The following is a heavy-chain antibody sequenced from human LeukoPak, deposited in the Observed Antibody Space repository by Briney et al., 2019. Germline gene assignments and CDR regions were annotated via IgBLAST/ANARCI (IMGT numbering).Heavy chain of an antibody. CDR2: ISGSGGST. CDR1: GFTFSSYA. J-gene: IGHJ4*02. Sequence: GGSLRLSCAASGFTFSSYAMSWVRQAPGKGLEWVSAISGSGGSTYYADSVRGRFSISRDNSKNTLYLEMNSLRRDDTAVYYCARENNDYGDYSLDYWGQGTLVTVSS. D-gene: IGHD4-17*01. V-gene: IGHV3-23*01. CDR3: ARENNDYGDYSLDY.